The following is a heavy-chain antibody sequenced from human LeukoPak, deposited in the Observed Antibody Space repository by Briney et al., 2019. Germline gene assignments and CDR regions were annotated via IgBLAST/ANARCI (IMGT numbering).Heavy chain of an antibody. CDR1: GYTFTSYD. V-gene: IGHV1-8*01. CDR3: ARMTLYCSSTSCHFDY. CDR2: MNPNSGNT. D-gene: IGHD2-2*01. J-gene: IGHJ4*02. Sequence: GASVKVSCKASGYTFTSYDINWVRQATGQGLEWMGWMNPNSGNTSYAQKFQGRVTMTRNTSISTAYMELSSLRSEDTAVYYCARMTLYCSSTSCHFDYWGQGTLVTVSS.